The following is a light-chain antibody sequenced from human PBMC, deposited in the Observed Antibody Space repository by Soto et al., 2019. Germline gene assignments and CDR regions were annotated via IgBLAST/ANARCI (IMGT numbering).Light chain of an antibody. Sequence: EIVMTQSPATLSVSPGERATLSCRASQTVSTSLAWYQQKPGQSPRLLIQGASTRATGIPARFSGSGSGTEFTLTISSLRSEDFAVYFCQQYHNWPLTFGGGTRWIS. CDR2: GAS. CDR1: QTVSTS. V-gene: IGKV3-15*01. J-gene: IGKJ4*01. CDR3: QQYHNWPLT.